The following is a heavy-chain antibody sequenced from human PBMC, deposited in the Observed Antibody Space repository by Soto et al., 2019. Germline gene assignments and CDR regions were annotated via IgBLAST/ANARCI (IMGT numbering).Heavy chain of an antibody. J-gene: IGHJ4*02. CDR2: ISGSGGST. CDR3: AKGPNCSGGSCYLSLFDY. CDR1: GFTFSSYA. D-gene: IGHD2-15*01. Sequence: ESGGGLVQPGGSLRLSCAASGFTFSSYAMSWVRQAPGKGLEWVSAISGSGGSTYYADSVKGRFTISRDNSKNTLYLQMNSLRAEDTAVYYCAKGPNCSGGSCYLSLFDYWGQGTLVTVSS. V-gene: IGHV3-23*01.